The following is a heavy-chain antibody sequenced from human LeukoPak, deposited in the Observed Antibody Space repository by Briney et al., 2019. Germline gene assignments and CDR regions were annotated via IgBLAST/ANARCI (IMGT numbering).Heavy chain of an antibody. CDR2: ITSGSSYI. Sequence: PGGSLRLSCVASGFTFSSYNMNWVRQAPGQGLEWVSSITSGSSYIYYADSVKGRFAISRDNAKSSLYLQMNSLRAEDTAVYYCARERVGNVPPYYFDYWGQGTLVTVSS. CDR1: GFTFSSYN. D-gene: IGHD1-26*01. V-gene: IGHV3-21*01. J-gene: IGHJ4*02. CDR3: ARERVGNVPPYYFDY.